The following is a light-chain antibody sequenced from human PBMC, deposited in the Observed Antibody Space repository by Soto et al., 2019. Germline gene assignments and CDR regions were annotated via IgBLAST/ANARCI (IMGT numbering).Light chain of an antibody. CDR3: QQYGSSPT. CDR2: DAS. CDR1: QSVSSY. Sequence: EIVLTQSPATLSLSPGERATLSCRASQSVSSYLAWYQQKPGQAPRLLIYDASNRATGIPARFSGSGSGTDFTLTISSLEPEDFAVYYCQQYGSSPTFGQGTRLEIK. J-gene: IGKJ5*01. V-gene: IGKV3-11*01.